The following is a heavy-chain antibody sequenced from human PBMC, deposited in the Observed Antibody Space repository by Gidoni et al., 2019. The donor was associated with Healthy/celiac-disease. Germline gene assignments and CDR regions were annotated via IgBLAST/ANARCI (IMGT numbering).Heavy chain of an antibody. Sequence: QLQLQESGPGLVKPSETLSLTCTVSGGSISSSSYYWGWIRQPPGKGLEWIGSIYYSGSTYYNPSLKSRVTISVDTSKNQFSLKLSSVTAADTAVYYCARERRNNWNYYYYGMDVWGQGTTVTVSS. CDR2: IYYSGST. CDR1: GGSISSSSYY. CDR3: ARERRNNWNYYYYGMDV. J-gene: IGHJ6*02. V-gene: IGHV4-39*07. D-gene: IGHD1-20*01.